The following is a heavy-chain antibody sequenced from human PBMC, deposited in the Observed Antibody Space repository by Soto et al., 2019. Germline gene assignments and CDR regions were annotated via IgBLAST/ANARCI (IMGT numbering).Heavy chain of an antibody. CDR1: GGTFSSYA. J-gene: IGHJ4*02. CDR2: IIPIFGTA. CDR3: ARDYSSYGPFDY. D-gene: IGHD5-18*01. V-gene: IGHV1-69*13. Sequence: SVKVSCKASGGTFSSYAISWVRQAPGQGLEWMGGIIPIFGTANYAQKFQGRVTITADESTSTAYMELSSLRSEDTAVYYCARDYSSYGPFDYWGQGTLVTVSS.